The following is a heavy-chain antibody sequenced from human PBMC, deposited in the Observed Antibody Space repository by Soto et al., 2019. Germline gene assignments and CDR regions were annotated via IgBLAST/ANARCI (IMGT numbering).Heavy chain of an antibody. CDR3: LRLVPYYYDSSGYHVAFDI. J-gene: IGHJ3*02. CDR2: ISAYNGNT. CDR1: GYTFTSYG. Sequence: ASVKVSCKASGYTFTSYGISWVRQAPGQGLEWMGWISAYNGNTNYAQKLQGRVTMTTDTSTSTAYMELRSLRSDDTAVYYCLRLVPYYYDSSGYHVAFDIWGQGTMVTVSS. D-gene: IGHD3-22*01. V-gene: IGHV1-18*01.